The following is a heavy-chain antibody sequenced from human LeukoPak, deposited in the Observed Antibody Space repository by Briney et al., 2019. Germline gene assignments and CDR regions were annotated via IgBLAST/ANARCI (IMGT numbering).Heavy chain of an antibody. CDR3: ARESNGDYDHDAFDI. CDR1: GFTFSSYG. Sequence: GRSLRLSCAASGFTFSSYGMHWVRQAPGKGLEWVAVISYDGSNKYYADSVKGRFTISRDNSKNTLYLQMNSLRSDDTAVYYCARESNGDYDHDAFDIWGQGTMVTVSS. D-gene: IGHD4-17*01. CDR2: ISYDGSNK. V-gene: IGHV3-30*03. J-gene: IGHJ3*02.